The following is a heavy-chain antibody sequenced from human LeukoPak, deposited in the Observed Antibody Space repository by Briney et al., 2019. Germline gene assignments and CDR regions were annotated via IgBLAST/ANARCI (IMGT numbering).Heavy chain of an antibody. Sequence: GGSLRLSCAASGFTFSSYALQWVRQAPGQGLEWVAVVSSDGSNRFYADSVKGRFTVSRDNSKNTLYLQMNTLRAEDTAVYYCARDGSIAATGAFDYWGQGTLVTVSS. V-gene: IGHV3-30-3*01. CDR1: GFTFSSYA. CDR2: VSSDGSNR. CDR3: ARDGSIAATGAFDY. D-gene: IGHD6-13*01. J-gene: IGHJ4*02.